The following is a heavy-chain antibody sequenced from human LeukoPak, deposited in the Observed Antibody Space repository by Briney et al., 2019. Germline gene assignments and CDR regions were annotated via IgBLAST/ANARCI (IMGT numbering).Heavy chain of an antibody. Sequence: PSETLSLTCTVSGDSISSSTYYWSWIRQPPGKGLEWIGEINHSGSTNYNPSLKSRVTISVDTSKNQFSLKLSSVTAADTAVYYCARGRHLNMTTVTMGTLDYWGQGTLVTVSS. V-gene: IGHV4-39*07. J-gene: IGHJ4*02. CDR1: GDSISSSTYY. CDR2: INHSGST. D-gene: IGHD4-17*01. CDR3: ARGRHLNMTTVTMGTLDY.